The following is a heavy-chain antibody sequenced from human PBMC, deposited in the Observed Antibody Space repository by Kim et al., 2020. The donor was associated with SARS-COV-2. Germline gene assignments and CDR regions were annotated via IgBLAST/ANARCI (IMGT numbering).Heavy chain of an antibody. Sequence: ASVNVSCKASGYTFTNFDINWVRQATGQGPEWMGWMDPKIGRRGSAQKFQGRLTLTRNTAMRTAYMELTGLTAEDTAVYYCARVGSGILWPWGQGTLVTVS. CDR2: MDPKIGRR. J-gene: IGHJ5*02. V-gene: IGHV1-8*01. CDR3: ARVGSGILWP. D-gene: IGHD3-10*01. CDR1: GYTFTNFD.